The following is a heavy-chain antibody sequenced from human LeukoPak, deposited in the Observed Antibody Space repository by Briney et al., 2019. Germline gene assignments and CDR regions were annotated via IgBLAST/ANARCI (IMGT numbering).Heavy chain of an antibody. CDR2: ISGSTGIT. J-gene: IGHJ4*02. V-gene: IGHV3-23*01. Sequence: PGGSLRLSCAASRFTFSSYAMSWVSPAPGKGLGWVSAISGSTGITFYADSVKGRFTISRDNSKNTLYLQINSLRAEDTAVYYCAKTGNDLLEWLFFSYWGQGTLVTVSS. CDR1: RFTFSSYA. D-gene: IGHD3-3*01. CDR3: AKTGNDLLEWLFFSY.